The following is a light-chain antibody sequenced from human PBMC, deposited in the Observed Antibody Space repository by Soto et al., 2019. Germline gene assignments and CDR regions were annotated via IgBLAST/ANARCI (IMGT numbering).Light chain of an antibody. J-gene: IGLJ1*01. CDR1: SSNIGSNT. CDR2: NNN. V-gene: IGLV1-44*01. CDR3: AAWDDSLNGLV. Sequence: QSVLTQPPSASGTPWQRVTISCSGSSSNIGSNTVNWYQQLPGTAPKLLIYNNNQRPSGVPDRFSGSKSGTSASLAISGLQSEDEADYYCAAWDDSLNGLVFGTGTKVTVL.